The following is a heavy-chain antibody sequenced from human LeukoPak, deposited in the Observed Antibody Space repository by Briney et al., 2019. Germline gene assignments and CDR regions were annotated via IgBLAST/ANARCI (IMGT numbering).Heavy chain of an antibody. CDR3: ARDLLLWFGELSGYSDY. V-gene: IGHV3-33*01. J-gene: IGHJ4*02. CDR2: IWYDGSHK. Sequence: PGGSLRLSCAASGFTFSSYGMHWVRQAPGKGLEWVADIWYDGSHKYYADSVKGRFTISRDNSKNTLHLQMNSLRAEDTAVYYCARDLLLWFGELSGYSDYWGQGTLVTVSS. D-gene: IGHD3-10*01. CDR1: GFTFSSYG.